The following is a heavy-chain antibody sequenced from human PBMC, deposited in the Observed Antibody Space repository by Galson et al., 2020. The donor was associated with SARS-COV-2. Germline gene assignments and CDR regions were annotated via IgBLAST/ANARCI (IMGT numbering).Heavy chain of an antibody. D-gene: IGHD6-19*01. CDR1: GFTFGDYA. V-gene: IGHV3-49*04. J-gene: IGHJ4*02. CDR3: TRDDSSGCIDY. Sequence: GESLKISCTASGFTFGDYAMSWVRQAPGKGLEWVGFIRSKAYGGTTEYVASVKGRFTISRDDSKSIAYLQMNSLKTEDTAVYYCTRDDSSGCIDYWGQGTLVTVSS. CDR2: IRSKAYGGTT.